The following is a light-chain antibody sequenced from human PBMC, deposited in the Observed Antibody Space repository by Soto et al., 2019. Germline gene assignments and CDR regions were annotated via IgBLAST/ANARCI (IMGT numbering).Light chain of an antibody. Sequence: DIQMTQSPSTLSASVGDRVTITCRASQSISSWLAWYQQKPGKAPKLLIYDASRLESGVPARFSGSGSGTEFTLTISSLQPDDFATYYCQPYNSLWTFGQGTKVEIK. V-gene: IGKV1-5*01. CDR2: DAS. CDR3: QPYNSLWT. J-gene: IGKJ1*01. CDR1: QSISSW.